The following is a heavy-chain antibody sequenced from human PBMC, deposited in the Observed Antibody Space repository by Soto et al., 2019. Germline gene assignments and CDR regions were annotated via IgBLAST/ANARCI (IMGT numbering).Heavy chain of an antibody. CDR3: ARAKCSSWSVVCWFDP. V-gene: IGHV4-31*03. Sequence: PSETLSLTCTVSGGSISSGGYYWSWIRQHPGKGLEWIGYIYYSGSTYYNPSLKSRVTISVDTSKNQFSLKLSSVTAADTAVYYCARAKCSSWSVVCWFDPWGQGTLVTXSS. J-gene: IGHJ5*02. CDR2: IYYSGST. D-gene: IGHD6-13*01. CDR1: GGSISSGGYY.